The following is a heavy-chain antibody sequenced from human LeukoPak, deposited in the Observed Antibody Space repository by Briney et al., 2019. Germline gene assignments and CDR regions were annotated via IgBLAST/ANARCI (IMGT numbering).Heavy chain of an antibody. CDR2: SIPNFRTA. Sequence: SVKVSCKASGGTFTSYAISWVRQAPGQGLQYLGGSIPNFRTAKYAQDFQGRVTITTDETTAYMELSSLTSEDTAVYYCARAGRFSNYDYYYHMDVWGKGTTVIVSS. J-gene: IGHJ6*03. V-gene: IGHV1-69*05. CDR1: GGTFTSYA. CDR3: ARAGRFSNYDYYYHMDV. D-gene: IGHD3-10*01.